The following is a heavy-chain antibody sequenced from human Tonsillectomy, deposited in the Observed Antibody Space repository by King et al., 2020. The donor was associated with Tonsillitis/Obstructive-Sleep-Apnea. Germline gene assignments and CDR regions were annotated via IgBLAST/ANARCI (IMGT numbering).Heavy chain of an antibody. CDR1: GFSLSTSGVG. V-gene: IGHV2-5*02. CDR3: THTGPGHIVVVTAIDAFNI. D-gene: IGHD2-21*02. Sequence: TLKESGPTLVKPTQTLTLTCTFSGFSLSTSGVGVGWIRQPQGKALEWLALIYWDDDKSYSTSLKSRLTITKDTSTNQAVITMTNMDPVDTATYYCTHTGPGHIVVVTAIDAFNIWGQGTMVTVSS. CDR2: IYWDDDK. J-gene: IGHJ3*02.